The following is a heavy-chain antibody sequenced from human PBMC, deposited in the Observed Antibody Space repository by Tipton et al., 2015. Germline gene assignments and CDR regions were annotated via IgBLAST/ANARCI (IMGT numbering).Heavy chain of an antibody. D-gene: IGHD5-12*01. CDR1: EFTFRTYA. CDR3: SRYGRYLNWFDP. V-gene: IGHV3-23*01. J-gene: IGHJ5*02. Sequence: SLRLSCVASEFTFRTYAMSWVRQAPGKGLEWVSIIGVDGGGIQYADSVKGRFSISRDNSRNTLFLQMKSLGADDTAVYYCSRYGRYLNWFDPWGQGTLVTVSS. CDR2: IGVDGGGI.